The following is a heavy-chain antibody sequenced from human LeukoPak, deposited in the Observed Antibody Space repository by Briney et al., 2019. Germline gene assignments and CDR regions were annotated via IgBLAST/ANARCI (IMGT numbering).Heavy chain of an antibody. CDR1: GGSISSGSYY. CDR2: IYTSGST. V-gene: IGHV4-61*02. D-gene: IGHD3-22*01. J-gene: IGHJ4*02. CDR3: ARYDSSGYYGVFDY. Sequence: PSETLSLTCTVSGGSISSGSYYWSWIRQPAGKGLEWIGRIYTSGSTNYNPSLKSRVTISVDTSKNQFSLKLSSVTAADTAVYYCARYDSSGYYGVFDYWGQGTLVTVSS.